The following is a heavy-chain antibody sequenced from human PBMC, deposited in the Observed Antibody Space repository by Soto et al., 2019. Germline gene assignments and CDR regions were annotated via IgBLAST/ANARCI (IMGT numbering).Heavy chain of an antibody. Sequence: QPGGSLRLSCAASGFTFNGYVMTWVRQGPGKGLEWVSAISGSGDYTYYADSVKGRFAISRDDSKNTLFLQMNSLRAEDWALYYCARLGGTYPNYYLHIWGQETLVTVSS. V-gene: IGHV3-23*01. J-gene: IGHJ4*02. CDR1: GFTFNGYV. CDR2: ISGSGDYT. CDR3: ARLGGTYPNYYLHI. D-gene: IGHD1-26*01.